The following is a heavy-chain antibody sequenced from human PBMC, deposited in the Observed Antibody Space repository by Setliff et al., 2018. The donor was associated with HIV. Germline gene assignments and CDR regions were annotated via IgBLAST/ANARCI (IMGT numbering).Heavy chain of an antibody. CDR2: YHNGGT. Sequence: SETLSLTCTVSGASINSHYWNWVRQSPAKGLEWIGYYHNGGTSYNPSLQSRVTISVDTPKNQFSLHLNSVTAADTAVYYCARKEKGGAFDIWGLGTLVTVSS. J-gene: IGHJ3*02. CDR3: ARKEKGGAFDI. CDR1: GASINSHY. V-gene: IGHV4-59*11.